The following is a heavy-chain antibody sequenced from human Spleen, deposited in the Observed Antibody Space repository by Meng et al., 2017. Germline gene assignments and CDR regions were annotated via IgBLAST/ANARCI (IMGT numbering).Heavy chain of an antibody. D-gene: IGHD3-22*01. J-gene: IGHJ4*02. CDR2: ISYDGSNK. CDR3: ARESQRGPMNQKRQFDY. V-gene: IGHV3-30*01. Sequence: GESLKISCAASGFTFSSYAMHWVRQAPGKGLEWVAVISYDGSNKYYADSVKGRFTISRDNSKNTLYLQMNSLRAEDTAVYYCARESQRGPMNQKRQFDYWGQGTLVTVSS. CDR1: GFTFSSYA.